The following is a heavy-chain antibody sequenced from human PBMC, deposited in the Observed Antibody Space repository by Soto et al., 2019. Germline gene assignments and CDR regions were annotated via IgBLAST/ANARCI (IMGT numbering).Heavy chain of an antibody. D-gene: IGHD3-10*01. J-gene: IGHJ6*02. CDR1: GGSISSGDYY. CDR3: ARGGRPGPFYYYGSAPRPYYGMDV. CDR2: IYYSGST. V-gene: IGHV4-30-4*01. Sequence: SETLSLTCTVSGGSISSGDYYWSWIRQPPGKGLEWIGYIYYSGSTYYNPSLKSRVTISVDTSKNQFSLKLSSVTAADTAVYYCARGGRPGPFYYYGSAPRPYYGMDVWGQGTTVNVSS.